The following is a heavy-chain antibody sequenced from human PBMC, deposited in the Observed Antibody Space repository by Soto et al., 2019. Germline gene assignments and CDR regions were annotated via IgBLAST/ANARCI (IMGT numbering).Heavy chain of an antibody. Sequence: SETLSLTCAVSGGSISSSNWWSWVRQPPGKGLEWIGEIYHSGSTNYNPSLKSRVTISVDTSKNQFSLKLSSVTAADTAVYYCARGLYSSSSDGGFLGGGHNWFDPWGQGTLVTVSS. D-gene: IGHD6-6*01. CDR2: IYHSGST. J-gene: IGHJ5*02. CDR1: GGSISSSNW. V-gene: IGHV4-4*02. CDR3: ARGLYSSSSDGGFLGGGHNWFDP.